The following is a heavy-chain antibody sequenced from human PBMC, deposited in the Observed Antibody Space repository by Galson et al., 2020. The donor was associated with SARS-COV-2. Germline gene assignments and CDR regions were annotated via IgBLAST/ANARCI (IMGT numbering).Heavy chain of an antibody. CDR3: ARDQVSMVRGPADVGEHYDWCDGMDV. CDR2: ISSSSSFI. Sequence: GESLKISCAASGFTFISYSMNWVRQAPGKGLDWVSSISSSSSFIYYADSVNGRFTISRDNAKNSLYLQMISLRAEDTAVYYCARDQVSMVRGPADVGEHYDWCDGMDVWGQGTTVTVSS. J-gene: IGHJ6*02. D-gene: IGHD3-10*01. V-gene: IGHV3-21*01. CDR1: GFTFISYS.